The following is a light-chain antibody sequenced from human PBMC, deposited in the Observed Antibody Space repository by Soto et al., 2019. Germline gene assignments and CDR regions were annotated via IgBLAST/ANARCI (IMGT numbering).Light chain of an antibody. Sequence: AIRMTQSPSSLSASTGDRVTITCRASQGISSYLAWYQQQPGKAPKLLIYAASTLQSGVPSRFSGSGSGTDFTLTISCLQSEALATYYCQQYYSYPLTFGGGTQGEIK. CDR2: AAS. V-gene: IGKV1-8*01. CDR3: QQYYSYPLT. J-gene: IGKJ4*01. CDR1: QGISSY.